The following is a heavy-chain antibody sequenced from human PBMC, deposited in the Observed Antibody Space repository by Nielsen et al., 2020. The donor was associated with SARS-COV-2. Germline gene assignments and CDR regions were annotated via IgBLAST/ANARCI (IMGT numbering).Heavy chain of an antibody. CDR3: ARGLEYYDSSGPMGY. Sequence: SETLSLTCTVSGGSISSSSYYWGWIRQPPGKGLEWIGSIYYSGSTYYNPSLKSRVTISVDTSKNQFSLKLSSVTAADTAVYYCARGLEYYDSSGPMGYWGQGTLVTVSS. V-gene: IGHV4-39*01. D-gene: IGHD3-22*01. CDR2: IYYSGST. J-gene: IGHJ4*02. CDR1: GGSISSSSYY.